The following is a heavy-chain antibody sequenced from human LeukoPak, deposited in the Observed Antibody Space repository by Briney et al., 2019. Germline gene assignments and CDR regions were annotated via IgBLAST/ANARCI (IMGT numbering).Heavy chain of an antibody. CDR1: GWTFSGYY. D-gene: IGHD4-17*01. CDR3: ARGQGTVTTH. V-gene: IGHV4-34*01. J-gene: IGHJ4*02. CDR2: INHSGGA. Sequence: SETLSLTCAVSGWTFSGYYWTWIRQPPGKGLEWIGEINHSGGANYNPSLNSRVTISLDPSKNQFSLTLSSVPAADAALYYCARGQGTVTTHWGQGTLVTVSS.